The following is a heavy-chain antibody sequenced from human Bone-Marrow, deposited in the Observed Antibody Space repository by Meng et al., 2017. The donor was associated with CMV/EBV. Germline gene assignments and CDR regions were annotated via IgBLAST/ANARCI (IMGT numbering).Heavy chain of an antibody. CDR2: IYYSGST. CDR1: GGSISSYY. CDR3: TRDLLSGLTSDY. Sequence: SETLSLTCTVSGGSISSYYWSWIRQPPGKGLEWIGYIYYSGSTYYSPSLASRVTISVDTSKTQFSLKVSSVTAADTAVYYCTRDLLSGLTSDYWGQGTLVTVSS. D-gene: IGHD1-14*01. V-gene: IGHV4-59*12. J-gene: IGHJ4*02.